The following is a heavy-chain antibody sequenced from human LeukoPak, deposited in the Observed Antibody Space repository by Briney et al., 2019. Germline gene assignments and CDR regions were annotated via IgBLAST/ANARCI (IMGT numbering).Heavy chain of an antibody. CDR2: IRSDGSNK. V-gene: IGHV3-30*02. J-gene: IGHJ6*03. CDR1: GFTFSTYS. CDR3: AKEVYYYYYMDV. Sequence: GGSLRLSCAASGFTFSTYSMHWVRQAPGKGLGWVAFIRSDGSNKYYADSVKGRFTISRDNSKNTLYLQMNSLRAEDTALYYCAKEVYYYYYMDVWGKGTTVTVSS.